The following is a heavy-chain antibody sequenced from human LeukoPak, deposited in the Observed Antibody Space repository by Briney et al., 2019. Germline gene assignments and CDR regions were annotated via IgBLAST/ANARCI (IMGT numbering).Heavy chain of an antibody. J-gene: IGHJ4*02. CDR2: IWYDGSNK. CDR3: ARDLGSGYSYGPLDY. D-gene: IGHD5-18*01. CDR1: GFTFSSYG. Sequence: GRSLRLSCAASGFTFSSYGMHWVRQAPGKGLEWVAVIWYDGSNKYYADSVKGRFTISRDNSKNTLYLQMNSLRAEDTAVYYCARDLGSGYSYGPLDYWGQGTLVTVSS. V-gene: IGHV3-33*01.